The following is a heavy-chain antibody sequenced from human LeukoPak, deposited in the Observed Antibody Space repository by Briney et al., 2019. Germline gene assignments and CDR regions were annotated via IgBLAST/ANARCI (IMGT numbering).Heavy chain of an antibody. D-gene: IGHD3-9*01. J-gene: IGHJ2*01. CDR1: GFTFSSYA. CDR2: ISGSGGST. Sequence: GGSLRLSCAASGFTFSSYAMSWVRQAPGKGLEWVSAISGSGGSTYYADSVKGRFTISRDNSKNTLYLQMNSLRAEDTAVYYCAKDLHDTLTGYYWYFDLWGRGTLVTVSS. V-gene: IGHV3-23*01. CDR3: AKDLHDTLTGYYWYFDL.